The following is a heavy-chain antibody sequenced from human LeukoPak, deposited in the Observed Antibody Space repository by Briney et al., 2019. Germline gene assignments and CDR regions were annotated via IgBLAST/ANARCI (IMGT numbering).Heavy chain of an antibody. V-gene: IGHV4-4*07. D-gene: IGHD3-9*01. CDR1: GVSISSYY. J-gene: IGHJ3*02. CDR3: ASHNYDILTGYYYLHAFDI. Sequence: PSETLSLTCTVSGVSISSYYWSWIRQPAGKGLEWIGRIYTSGSTNYNPSLKSRVTMSVDTSKNQFSLKLSSVTAADTAVYYCASHNYDILTGYYYLHAFDIWGQGTMVTVSS. CDR2: IYTSGST.